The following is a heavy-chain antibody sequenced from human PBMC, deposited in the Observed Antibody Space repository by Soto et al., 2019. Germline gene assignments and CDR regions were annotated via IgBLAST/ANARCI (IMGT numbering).Heavy chain of an antibody. J-gene: IGHJ2*01. V-gene: IGHV3-30*02. D-gene: IGHD3-22*01. CDR1: VVTFSHHI. CDR3: AKGPSLVVTLSPDDWYFDL. Sequence: GGPQSLSYGKSVVTFSHHIIHKVRQAPGRGLEWVAVIWHDASKRYYADSVKGRFSISRDNSKNTLYLQMNSLRAEDTAVYYCAKGPSLVVTLSPDDWYFDLWGRGILVTVSS. CDR2: IWHDASKR.